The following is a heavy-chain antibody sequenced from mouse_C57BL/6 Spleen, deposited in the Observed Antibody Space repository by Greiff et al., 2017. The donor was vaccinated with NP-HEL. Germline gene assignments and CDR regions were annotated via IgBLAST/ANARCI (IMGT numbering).Heavy chain of an antibody. Sequence: QVQLQQSGAELVRPGPSVKVSCKASGYAFTNYLIEWVKQRPGQGLEWIGVINPGSGGTNYNEKFKGKATLTADKSSSTAYMQLSSLTTEDSAVYFCAQTAQATGGYYAMDYWGQGTSVTVSS. V-gene: IGHV1-54*01. CDR1: GYAFTNYL. CDR2: INPGSGGT. D-gene: IGHD3-2*02. CDR3: AQTAQATGGYYAMDY. J-gene: IGHJ4*01.